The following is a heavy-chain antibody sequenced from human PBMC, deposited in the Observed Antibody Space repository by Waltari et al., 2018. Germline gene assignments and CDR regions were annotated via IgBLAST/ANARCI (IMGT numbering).Heavy chain of an antibody. D-gene: IGHD2-15*01. CDR1: W. CDR3: ASHRPGGYGMDV. V-gene: IGHV3-74*01. CDR2: IKSDGGGT. J-gene: IGHJ6*02. Sequence: WMHRGPQEAGKGRVWVSRIKSDGGGTTYADSVKGRFTTSRDNAKNTLFLQMNSLRAEDTAVYYCASHRPGGYGMDVWGQGTTVTVSS.